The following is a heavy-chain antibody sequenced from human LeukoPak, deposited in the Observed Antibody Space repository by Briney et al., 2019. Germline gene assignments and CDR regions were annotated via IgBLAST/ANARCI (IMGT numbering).Heavy chain of an antibody. J-gene: IGHJ4*02. V-gene: IGHV4-59*01. CDR2: IYYSGST. D-gene: IGHD6-19*01. CDR3: ARGYSSGWYLFDY. Sequence: SETLSLTCTVSGGSISSYYWSWIRQPPGKGLEWIGYIYYSGSTNYNPSLKSRVTISVDTPKNQFSLKLSSVTAADTAVYYCARGYSSGWYLFDYWGQGTLVTVSS. CDR1: GGSISSYY.